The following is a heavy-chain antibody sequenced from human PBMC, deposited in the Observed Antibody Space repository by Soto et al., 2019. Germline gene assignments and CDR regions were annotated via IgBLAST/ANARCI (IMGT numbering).Heavy chain of an antibody. CDR3: AGGFLPAAKHAWWYFDL. J-gene: IGHJ2*01. CDR1: GFTFITYA. CDR2: VSHDGNNK. Sequence: QVQLVESGGGVVQPGRSLRLSCAASGFTFITYAMHWVRQAPGKGLEWVAVVSHDGNNKYYPDSVKGRFTVSRDNSKNALHQRMNRLKPGDAAVYYCAGGFLPAAKHAWWYFDLWGRGTLVTVSS. D-gene: IGHD2-2*01. V-gene: IGHV3-30-3*01.